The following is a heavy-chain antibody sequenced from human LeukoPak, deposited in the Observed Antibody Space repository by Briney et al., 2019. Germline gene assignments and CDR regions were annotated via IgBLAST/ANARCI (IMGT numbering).Heavy chain of an antibody. D-gene: IGHD5-18*01. CDR3: ARGPGGAMVPWD. CDR1: GYTFTGYD. J-gene: IGHJ4*02. V-gene: IGHV1-8*01. CDR2: MNPNSGNT. Sequence: GASVKVSCKASGYTFTGYDINWVRQATGQGLEWMGWMNPNSGNTGYAQKFQGRVTMTRDTSTSTVYMELSSLRSEDTAVYYCARGPGGAMVPWDWGQGTLVTVSS.